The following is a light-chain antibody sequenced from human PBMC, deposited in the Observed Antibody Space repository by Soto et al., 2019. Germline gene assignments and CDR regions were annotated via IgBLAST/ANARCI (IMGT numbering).Light chain of an antibody. CDR1: SSDVGGYNY. CDR2: DVS. CDR3: SSYTTSNTRQIV. J-gene: IGLJ1*01. Sequence: QSVLTQPASVSGSPGQSITISCTGTSSDVGGYNYVSWYQHHPGKAPNLIIFDVSNRPSGVSNPFSGSRSGNTASLTISGLQPEDEADYYCSSYTTSNTRQIVFGTGTRSPS. V-gene: IGLV2-14*03.